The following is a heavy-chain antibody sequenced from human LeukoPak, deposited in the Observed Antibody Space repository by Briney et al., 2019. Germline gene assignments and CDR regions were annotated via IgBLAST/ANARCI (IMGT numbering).Heavy chain of an antibody. CDR2: IYHSGST. J-gene: IGHJ4*02. D-gene: IGHD6-19*01. CDR3: ARHASGPHDY. V-gene: IGHV4-39*01. CDR1: GDSISISSYY. Sequence: SETLSLTCTVSGDSISISSYYWGWIRQPPGKGLEWIGSIYHSGSTYYNPSLKSRVTISIDTSKNQFSLKLSSVTAADTAVYYCARHASGPHDYWGQGTLVTVSS.